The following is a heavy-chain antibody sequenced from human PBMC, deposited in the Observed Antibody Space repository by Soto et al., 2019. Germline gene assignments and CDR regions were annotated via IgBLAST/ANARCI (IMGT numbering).Heavy chain of an antibody. CDR2: IYCSGST. V-gene: IGHV4-30-4*01. J-gene: IGHJ4*02. CDR1: GGSISSGDYY. Sequence: SETLSLTCTVSGGSISSGDYYWSWIRQPPGQGLEWIGYIYCSGSTYYNPSLKSRVTISVDTSKNQFSLKLSSVTAADTAVYYCAGQTRYSSSWDYFDYWGQGTLVTVSS. D-gene: IGHD6-13*01. CDR3: AGQTRYSSSWDYFDY.